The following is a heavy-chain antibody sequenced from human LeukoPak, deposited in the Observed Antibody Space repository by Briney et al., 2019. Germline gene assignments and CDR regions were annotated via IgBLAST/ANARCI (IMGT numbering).Heavy chain of an antibody. J-gene: IGHJ4*02. CDR1: GYTFTTYW. D-gene: IGHD1-26*01. V-gene: IGHV5-51*01. CDR2: IYPGDSDT. Sequence: GESLKISCKGSGYTFTTYWIAWVRQMPGEGLEWMGIIYPGDSDTRYSPSSQGQVTISADKSINTAYLQWSSLKASDTAMYYCAGPGSGSYVPYYWGQGTLVTVSS. CDR3: AGPGSGSYVPYY.